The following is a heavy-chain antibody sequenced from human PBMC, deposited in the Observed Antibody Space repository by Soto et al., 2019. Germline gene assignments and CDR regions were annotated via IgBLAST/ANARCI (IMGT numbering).Heavy chain of an antibody. Sequence: EVQLSESGGGLVQPGGSLRLSCVGSGFTFGPYTMAWVRQAPGMGLECVSVITGNRGATYYSDSVKGRCSISRDNSRNTLYLQMNDLRAGDTGVYYCAKTGPVTARTRFDYWGQGALVTVSS. CDR2: ITGNRGAT. CDR3: AKTGPVTARTRFDY. CDR1: GFTFGPYT. J-gene: IGHJ4*02. V-gene: IGHV3-23*01. D-gene: IGHD2-21*02.